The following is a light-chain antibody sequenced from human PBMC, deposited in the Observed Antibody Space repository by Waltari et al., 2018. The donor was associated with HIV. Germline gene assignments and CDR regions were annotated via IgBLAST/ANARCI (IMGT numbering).Light chain of an antibody. Sequence: SYVLTQPPSVSVAPGQTARIPCGGKNIGSKSVHWYQQKPGQAPVVVVYDDSDRPSGIPERFPGSNSGNTATLTISRAEAGDEADYYCQVWDSGSDPVVFGGGTKLTVL. CDR2: DDS. CDR3: QVWDSGSDPVV. J-gene: IGLJ2*01. V-gene: IGLV3-21*02. CDR1: NIGSKS.